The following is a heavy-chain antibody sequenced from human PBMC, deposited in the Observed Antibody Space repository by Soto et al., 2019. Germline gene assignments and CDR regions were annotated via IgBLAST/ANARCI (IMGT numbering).Heavy chain of an antibody. Sequence: HPGGSLRLSCAASGFTFDDYAMHWVRQAPGKGLEWVSGISWNSGSIGYADSVKGRFTISRDNAKNSLYLQMNSLRAEDTALYYCAKDISASGYDFWAFDIWGQGTMVTVSS. D-gene: IGHD5-12*01. V-gene: IGHV3-9*01. CDR1: GFTFDDYA. CDR2: ISWNSGSI. J-gene: IGHJ3*02. CDR3: AKDISASGYDFWAFDI.